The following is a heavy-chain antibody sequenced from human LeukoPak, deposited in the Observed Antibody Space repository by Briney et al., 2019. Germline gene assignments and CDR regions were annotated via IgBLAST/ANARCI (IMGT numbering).Heavy chain of an antibody. CDR1: GYSISCGYY. CDR3: ARDGLGIAVDY. J-gene: IGHJ4*02. CDR2: IYHSGST. D-gene: IGHD6-13*01. Sequence: SETLSLTCTVSGYSISCGYYWGWIRQPPGKGLEWIGSIYHSGSTYYNPSLKSRVTISVDTSKNQFSLKLSSVTAADTAVYYCARDGLGIAVDYWGQGTLVTVSS. V-gene: IGHV4-38-2*02.